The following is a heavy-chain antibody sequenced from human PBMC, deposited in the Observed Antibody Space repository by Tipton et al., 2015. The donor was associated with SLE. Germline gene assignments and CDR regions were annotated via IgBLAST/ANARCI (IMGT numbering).Heavy chain of an antibody. D-gene: IGHD4/OR15-4a*01. Sequence: LRLSCGVYGGSFSGYYWTWIRQPPGKGLEWIGEISDGGTTYYNPSLKSRVTISLDTSENQFSLKLRSVTAADTAVYYCARGGASVLIRKCYFDYWGQGTLVTVSS. CDR2: ISDGGTT. CDR1: GGSFSGYY. CDR3: ARGGASVLIRKCYFDY. J-gene: IGHJ4*02. V-gene: IGHV4-34*01.